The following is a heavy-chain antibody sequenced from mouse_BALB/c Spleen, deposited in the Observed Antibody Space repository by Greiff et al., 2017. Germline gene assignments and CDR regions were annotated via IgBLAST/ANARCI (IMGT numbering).Heavy chain of an antibody. D-gene: IGHD2-1*01. Sequence: VQLQQSGAELARPGASVKMSCKASGYTFTSYTMHWVKQRPGQGLEWIGYINPSSGYTNYNHKFKDKATLTADKSSSTAYMQLSSLTSEDSAVYYCARYGKDAMDYWGQGTSVTVSS. CDR2: INPSSGYT. V-gene: IGHV1-4*01. J-gene: IGHJ4*01. CDR3: ARYGKDAMDY. CDR1: GYTFTSYT.